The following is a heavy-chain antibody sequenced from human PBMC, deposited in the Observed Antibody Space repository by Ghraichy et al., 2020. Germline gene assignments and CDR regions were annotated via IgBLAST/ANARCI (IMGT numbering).Heavy chain of an antibody. V-gene: IGHV4-34*01. J-gene: IGHJ4*02. CDR2: IYPGGST. CDR1: GGPFGGYY. Sequence: SETLSLTCAVYGGPFGGYYWNLVRQSPGKGLEWIGEIYPGGSTNYNPSLESRVTISVDASRKQFSLSLFSVTAADTAMYYCARGRYCGGGSCYPRPYYFGSWGQGTLVTVSS. CDR3: ARGRYCGGGSCYPRPYYFGS. D-gene: IGHD2-15*01.